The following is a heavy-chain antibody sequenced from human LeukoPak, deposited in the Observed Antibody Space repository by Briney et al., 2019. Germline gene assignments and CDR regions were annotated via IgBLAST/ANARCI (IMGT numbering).Heavy chain of an antibody. CDR2: IIPILGIV. CDR3: ARAGLAGHDAFDI. Sequence: SVTVSCKASGGSFISYAISWVRQAPGQGPEWMGRIIPILGIVDYAQKFQGGVTITADKSTSTAYMELSRLRSEDTAVYYCARAGLAGHDAFDIWGQGTVVTVSS. CDR1: GGSFISYA. V-gene: IGHV1-69*04. J-gene: IGHJ3*02. D-gene: IGHD3-10*01.